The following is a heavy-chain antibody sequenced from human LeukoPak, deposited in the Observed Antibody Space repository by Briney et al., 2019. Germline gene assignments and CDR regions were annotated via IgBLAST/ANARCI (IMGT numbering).Heavy chain of an antibody. J-gene: IGHJ5*02. CDR3: ARDERVVVVPAAAMRRGWFDP. D-gene: IGHD2-2*01. CDR1: GLTFSSYS. V-gene: IGHV3-21*01. Sequence: GGSLRLSCAASGLTFSSYSMNWVRQAPGKGLEWVSSISSSSSYIYYADSVKGRFTISRDNAKNSLYLQMNSLRAGDTAVYYCARDERVVVVPAAAMRRGWFDPWGQGTLVTVSS. CDR2: ISSSSSYI.